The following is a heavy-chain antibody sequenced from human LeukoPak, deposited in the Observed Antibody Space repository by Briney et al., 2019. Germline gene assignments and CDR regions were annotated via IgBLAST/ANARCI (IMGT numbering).Heavy chain of an antibody. D-gene: IGHD2-15*01. Sequence: GGSLRLSCAASGFTFSSYAMSWVRQAPGKGLEWVSAISGSGGSTYYADSGKGRFTISRDNSKNTVDLQMNSLRAEDTAIYYCAKEPSCSGGNCYYFDNWGQGTLVTVSS. V-gene: IGHV3-23*01. J-gene: IGHJ4*02. CDR1: GFTFSSYA. CDR2: ISGSGGST. CDR3: AKEPSCSGGNCYYFDN.